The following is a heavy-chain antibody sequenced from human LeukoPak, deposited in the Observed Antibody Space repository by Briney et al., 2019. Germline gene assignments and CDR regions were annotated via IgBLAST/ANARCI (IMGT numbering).Heavy chain of an antibody. J-gene: IGHJ4*02. V-gene: IGHV4-59*01. CDR3: ARDVSGSYGY. Sequence: PSETLSLTCTVSGGSISSYYWSWIRQPPGKGLEWIGYIYYSGSTNYNPSLKSRVTISVDTSKNQFSLKLSSVTAADTAVYYCARDVSGSYGYWGQGTLVTVSS. D-gene: IGHD1-26*01. CDR1: GGSISSYY. CDR2: IYYSGST.